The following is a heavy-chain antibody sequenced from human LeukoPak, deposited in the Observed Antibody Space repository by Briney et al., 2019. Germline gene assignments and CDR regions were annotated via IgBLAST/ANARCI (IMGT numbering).Heavy chain of an antibody. CDR3: ARGQYSSGPEDY. Sequence: PGGSLRFSCAASGFFFSTYSMNWVRQAPGKRLEWVSYISSSSDTIYYADSVKGRFTISRDNAKNSLYLQMNSLRAEDTAVYYCARGQYSSGPEDYWGQGTLVTVSS. CDR1: GFFFSTYS. J-gene: IGHJ4*02. CDR2: ISSSSDTI. V-gene: IGHV3-48*01. D-gene: IGHD6-19*01.